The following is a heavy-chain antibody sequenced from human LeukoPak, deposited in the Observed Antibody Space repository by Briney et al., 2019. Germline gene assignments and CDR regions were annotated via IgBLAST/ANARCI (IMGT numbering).Heavy chain of an antibody. D-gene: IGHD1-7*01. CDR2: IYYSGST. Sequence: SETLSLTCTVSGGSISSYYWSWIRQPPGKGLEWIGNIYYSGSTNYNPSLKSRVTISVDTSKNQFSLKLSSVTAADTAVYYCARDNWNYGSSMDVWGQGTTVTVSS. CDR3: ARDNWNYGSSMDV. J-gene: IGHJ6*02. CDR1: GGSISSYY. V-gene: IGHV4-59*01.